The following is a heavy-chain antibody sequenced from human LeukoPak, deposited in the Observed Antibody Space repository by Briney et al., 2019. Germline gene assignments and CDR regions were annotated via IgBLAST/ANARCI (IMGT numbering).Heavy chain of an antibody. CDR2: INWNGGST. D-gene: IGHD6-19*01. V-gene: IGHV3-20*04. Sequence: GRSLRLSCAASGFTFDDYAMHWVRQAPGKGLEWVSGINWNGGSTGYADSVKGRFTISRDNAKNSLYLQMNSLRAEDTALYYCARSIAVVPGYWGQGTLVTVSS. J-gene: IGHJ4*02. CDR3: ARSIAVVPGY. CDR1: GFTFDDYA.